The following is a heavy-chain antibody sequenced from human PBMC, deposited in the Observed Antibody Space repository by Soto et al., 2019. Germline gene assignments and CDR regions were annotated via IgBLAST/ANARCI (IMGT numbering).Heavy chain of an antibody. D-gene: IGHD1-26*01. J-gene: IGHJ6*02. CDR2: IYYLGNT. CDR1: GGSISSGSSY. CDR3: ARLGSGSYFFPYGMDV. V-gene: IGHV4-39*01. Sequence: SETLSLTCTVSGGSISSGSSYWGWIRQPPGKGLEWIGSIYYLGNTYYNPSLGGRVSISVDTSKNQFSLKLSSVTAADTAVYYCARLGSGSYFFPYGMDVWGQGTTVTVSS.